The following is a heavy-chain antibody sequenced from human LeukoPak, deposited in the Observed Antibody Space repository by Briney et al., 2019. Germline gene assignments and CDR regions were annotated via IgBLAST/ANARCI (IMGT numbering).Heavy chain of an antibody. V-gene: IGHV3-48*03. Sequence: GGSLRLSCAASGFSFNVFEMHWVGQAPGKGLEWVSDISSDGSITYYADSVRGRFTTSRDNAKNLLYLQMHSLRAEDTAIYYCSLLAVASPHDYWGQGTLVTVSS. CDR2: ISSDGSIT. D-gene: IGHD6-19*01. J-gene: IGHJ4*02. CDR3: SLLAVASPHDY. CDR1: GFSFNVFE.